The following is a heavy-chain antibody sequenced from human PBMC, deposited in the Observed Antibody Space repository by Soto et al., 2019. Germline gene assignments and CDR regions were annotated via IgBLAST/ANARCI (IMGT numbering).Heavy chain of an antibody. Sequence: GGSLRLSCAASGFTFSSYSMNWVRQAPGKGLEWVSSISSSSSYIYYADSVKGRFTISRDNAKNSLYLQMNSLRAEDTAAYYCARGGRGYSSGGGLGYWGQGTLVTVSS. V-gene: IGHV3-21*01. D-gene: IGHD6-19*01. CDR1: GFTFSSYS. J-gene: IGHJ4*02. CDR3: ARGGRGYSSGGGLGY. CDR2: ISSSSSYI.